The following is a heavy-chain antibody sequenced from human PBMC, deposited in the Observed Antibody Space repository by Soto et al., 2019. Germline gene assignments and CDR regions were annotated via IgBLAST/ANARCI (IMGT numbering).Heavy chain of an antibody. D-gene: IGHD1-26*01. V-gene: IGHV3-23*01. CDR1: GFTFSSFA. CDR2: VTSSASST. CDR3: EKGGAVLLDPFDV. J-gene: IGHJ3*01. Sequence: GQLLESGGGMVQPGGSLRLSCAASGFTFSSFAMNWVRLPPGRGLEWVAAVTSSASSTHYANSLKGRFTISRDNSKNTRYLQMNSMRDDDTAVYYCEKGGAVLLDPFDVWGQGTRVTVSS.